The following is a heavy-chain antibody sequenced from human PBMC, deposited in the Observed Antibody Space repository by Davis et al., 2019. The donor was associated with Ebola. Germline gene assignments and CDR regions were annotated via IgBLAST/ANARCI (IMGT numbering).Heavy chain of an antibody. V-gene: IGHV1-69*13. CDR3: ARGYWNRRQFDY. D-gene: IGHD1-1*01. CDR1: GGTFSSYA. J-gene: IGHJ4*02. CDR2: IIPIFGTA. Sequence: SVKVSCKASGGTFSSYAISWVRQAPGQGLEWMGGIIPIFGTANYAQKFQGRVTITADESTSTAYMELSSLRSEDTAVYYCARGYWNRRQFDYWGQGTLVTVSS.